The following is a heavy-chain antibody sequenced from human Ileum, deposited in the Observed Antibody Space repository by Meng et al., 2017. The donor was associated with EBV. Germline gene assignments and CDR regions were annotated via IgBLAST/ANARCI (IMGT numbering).Heavy chain of an antibody. J-gene: IGHJ4*02. Sequence: QVQLGQSGAGVKKPGASVKLSCKASGYTFTRYPIHGVRQAPGQRPEWMGWINTDNGETEFSQKFQGRVTITRDTSATTAYMELISLRSEDTAVYYCASRPGFNIGPFDFWGQGTLVTVSS. CDR3: ASRPGFNIGPFDF. V-gene: IGHV1-3*04. D-gene: IGHD3/OR15-3a*01. CDR2: INTDNGET. CDR1: GYTFTRYP.